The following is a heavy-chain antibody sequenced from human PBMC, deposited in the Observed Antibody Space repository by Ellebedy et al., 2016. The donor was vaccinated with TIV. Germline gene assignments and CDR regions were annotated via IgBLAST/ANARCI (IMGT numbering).Heavy chain of an antibody. D-gene: IGHD6-19*01. CDR3: AGGIGVAGTSLGY. Sequence: GESLKISCAASGFTFSSYAMSWVRQAPGKGLDWVSVIYSGGSTYYADSVKGRFTISRDNSKNTLYLQMSSLRAEDTAVYYCAGGIGVAGTSLGYWGQGTLVTVSS. CDR2: IYSGGST. CDR1: GFTFSSYA. V-gene: IGHV3-53*01. J-gene: IGHJ4*02.